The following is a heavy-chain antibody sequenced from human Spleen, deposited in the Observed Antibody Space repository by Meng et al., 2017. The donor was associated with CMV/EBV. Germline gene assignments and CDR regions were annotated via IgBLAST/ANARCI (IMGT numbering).Heavy chain of an antibody. J-gene: IGHJ5*02. V-gene: IGHV4-39*07. D-gene: IGHD1-1*01. Sequence: CTGSGGTISSSRYYWGWIRQPPGKGLEWIGSIYHSGRTYYNPSLKSRVTISVDTSKNHFSLKLSSVTAADTAVYYCAREVNAGAWFDPWGQGTLVTVSS. CDR1: GGTISSSRYY. CDR3: AREVNAGAWFDP. CDR2: IYHSGRT.